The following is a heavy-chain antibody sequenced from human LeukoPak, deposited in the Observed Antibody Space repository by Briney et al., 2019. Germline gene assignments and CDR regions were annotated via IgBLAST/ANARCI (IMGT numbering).Heavy chain of an antibody. J-gene: IGHJ4*02. CDR2: ISAYNGNT. Sequence: GASVKVSCKASGYTFTSYGISWVRQAPGQGLEWMGWISAYNGNTNYAQKFQGRVTMTRDTSTSTVYMELSSLRSEDTAVYYCASQEGDYGDYSFDYWGQGTLVTVSS. V-gene: IGHV1-18*01. CDR3: ASQEGDYGDYSFDY. CDR1: GYTFTSYG. D-gene: IGHD4-17*01.